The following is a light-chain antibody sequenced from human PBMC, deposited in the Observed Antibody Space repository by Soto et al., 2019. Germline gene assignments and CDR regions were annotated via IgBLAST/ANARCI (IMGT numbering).Light chain of an antibody. CDR3: QQYDVHPKT. J-gene: IGKJ1*01. Sequence: DIQMTQSPSTLSASVGDRVTITCRASENIKNWFAWYHQTAGKAPKVLISDASRLEAGVPSRFSGSGSGTDFTLTITSMQTDDFGTYYCQQYDVHPKTFGQGTKVDIK. V-gene: IGKV1-5*01. CDR2: DAS. CDR1: ENIKNW.